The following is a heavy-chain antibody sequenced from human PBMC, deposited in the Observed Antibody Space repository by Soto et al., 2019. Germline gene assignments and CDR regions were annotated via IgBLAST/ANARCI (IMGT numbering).Heavy chain of an antibody. CDR1: GFTFSSYA. J-gene: IGHJ4*02. V-gene: IGHV3-23*01. Sequence: EVQLLESGGGLVQPGGSLRLSCAASGFTFSSYAMSWVRQAPGKGLEWVSAISGSGGSTYYADSVKGRFTISRDNSKNTLYLQMNSLRAEDTAVYYCATLPYCGGDCYSSYWGQGTLVTVSS. CDR3: ATLPYCGGDCYSSY. CDR2: ISGSGGST. D-gene: IGHD2-21*02.